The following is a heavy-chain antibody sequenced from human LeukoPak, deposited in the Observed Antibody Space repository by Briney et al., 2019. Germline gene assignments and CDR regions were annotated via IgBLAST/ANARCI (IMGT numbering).Heavy chain of an antibody. Sequence: KTSETLSLTCAVYGGSFSGYYWSWIRQPPGKGLEWIGEINHSGSTNYNPSLKSRVTISVDTSKNQFSLKLSSVTAADTAVYYCARDGSSGRGENAFDIWGQGTMVTVSS. CDR2: INHSGST. V-gene: IGHV4-34*01. CDR3: ARDGSSGRGENAFDI. J-gene: IGHJ3*02. D-gene: IGHD1-26*01. CDR1: GGSFSGYY.